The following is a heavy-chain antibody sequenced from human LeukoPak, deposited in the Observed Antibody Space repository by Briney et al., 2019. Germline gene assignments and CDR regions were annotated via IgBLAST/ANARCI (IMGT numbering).Heavy chain of an antibody. V-gene: IGHV3-30*18. CDR3: AKTYCSSTTCSVDY. J-gene: IGHJ4*02. D-gene: IGHD2-2*01. CDR1: GFTFSSYA. CDR2: IPSDGSNE. Sequence: GGSLRLSCGASGFTFSSYAMHWVRQAPGKGLEWVAAIPSDGSNEYYADSVKGRFTVSRDNSKNTLYLQMNSLRPEDTAVYFCAKTYCSSTTCSVDYWGQGTLVTVSS.